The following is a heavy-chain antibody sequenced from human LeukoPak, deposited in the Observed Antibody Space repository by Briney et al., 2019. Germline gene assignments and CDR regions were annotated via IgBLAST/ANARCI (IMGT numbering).Heavy chain of an antibody. CDR2: ISGTGGST. Sequence: TGGSLRLSCAGSGFTFNNYGMSWVRPAPGKGLEWVSGISGTGGSTYYADSVKGRFTISRDNSKNTLYLQMNSLRADDTAVYYCARGCYYERSGYCPFDYWGPGTLVTVSS. V-gene: IGHV3-23*01. CDR3: ARGCYYERSGYCPFDY. J-gene: IGHJ4*02. D-gene: IGHD3-22*01. CDR1: GFTFNNYG.